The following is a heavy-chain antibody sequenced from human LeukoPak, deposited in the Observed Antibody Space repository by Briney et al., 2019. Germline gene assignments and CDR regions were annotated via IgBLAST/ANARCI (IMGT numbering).Heavy chain of an antibody. CDR3: VGGAQWLVFAY. D-gene: IGHD6-19*01. J-gene: IGHJ4*02. Sequence: SETLSLTCTLWGGPVCSYYWLWLRQPPGKGLEWIGYIYYSGSTNYNPSLKSRVTISIDTSKNQFSLKLSSSSAADTVFYSGVGGAQWLVFAYWGQGTLVTVSS. V-gene: IGHV4-59*02. CDR2: IYYSGST. CDR1: GGPVCSYY.